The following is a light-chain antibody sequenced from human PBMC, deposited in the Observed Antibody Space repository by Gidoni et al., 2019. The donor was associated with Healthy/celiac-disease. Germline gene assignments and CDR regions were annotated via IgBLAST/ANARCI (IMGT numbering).Light chain of an antibody. J-gene: IGKJ1*01. Sequence: DIQITPAPSTLSASVGDRVTLTCRASQSISSWLAWYQQKPGKAPKLLIYKASSLESGVPSRFSGSGSGTEFTLTISSLQPDDFATYYCQQYNSYSWTFGQGTKVEIK. CDR2: KAS. CDR1: QSISSW. CDR3: QQYNSYSWT. V-gene: IGKV1-5*03.